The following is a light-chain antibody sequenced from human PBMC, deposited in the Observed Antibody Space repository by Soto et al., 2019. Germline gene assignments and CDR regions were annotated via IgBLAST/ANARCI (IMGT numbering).Light chain of an antibody. V-gene: IGKV3-11*01. CDR1: QSVSSY. J-gene: IGKJ5*01. CDR3: QKRSNWPIN. CDR2: GAS. Sequence: EIVLTQSPGTLSLSPGERSTLSCRASQSVSSYLAWYQQKPGQAPRLLIYGASNRAAGIPARFSGSGSGTDFTLTISSLEPEDFAVYYCQKRSNWPINCGQGKRRAIK.